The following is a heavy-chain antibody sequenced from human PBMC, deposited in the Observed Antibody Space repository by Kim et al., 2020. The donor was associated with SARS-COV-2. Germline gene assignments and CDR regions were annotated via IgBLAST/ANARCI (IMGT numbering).Heavy chain of an antibody. J-gene: IGHJ6*01. Sequence: GGSLRLSCTASGFTFTNYCMHWVRQAPGKGLEWVAVISYDGSNKYYADSVKGRFTISRDNSKNTLYLKMNSLRAEDMAVYYCSKVGYKSWDSSGHYY. V-gene: IGHV3-30*18. CDR3: SKVGYKSWDSSGHYY. CDR2: ISYDGSNK. CDR1: GFTFTNYC. D-gene: IGHD3-22*01.